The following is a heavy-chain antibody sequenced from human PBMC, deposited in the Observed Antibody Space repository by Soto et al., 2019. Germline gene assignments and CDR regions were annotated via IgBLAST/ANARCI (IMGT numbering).Heavy chain of an antibody. CDR2: ISGSGGSA. CDR1: GFTFSSYA. V-gene: IGHV3-23*01. J-gene: IGHJ1*01. CDR3: AKVETYYYDSSGYYFQH. Sequence: GGSLRLSCAASGFTFSSYAMSWVRQAPGKGLEWVSAISGSGGSAYYADSVKGRFTISRDNSKNTLYLQMNSLRAEDTAVYYCAKVETYYYDSSGYYFQHWGQGTLVTVSS. D-gene: IGHD3-22*01.